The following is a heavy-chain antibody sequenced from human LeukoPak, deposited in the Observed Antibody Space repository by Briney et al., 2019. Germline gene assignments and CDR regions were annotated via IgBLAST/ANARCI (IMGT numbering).Heavy chain of an antibody. Sequence: GASVKVSCKASGYTFTSYGISWVRQAPGQGLEWMGWISAYNGNTNYAQKLQGRVTMTTDTSTSTAYMELRSLRSDDTAVYYCARGSDSSGYYGHDAFDIWGQGTMVTVSS. J-gene: IGHJ3*02. CDR3: ARGSDSSGYYGHDAFDI. D-gene: IGHD3-22*01. CDR1: GYTFTSYG. CDR2: ISAYNGNT. V-gene: IGHV1-18*01.